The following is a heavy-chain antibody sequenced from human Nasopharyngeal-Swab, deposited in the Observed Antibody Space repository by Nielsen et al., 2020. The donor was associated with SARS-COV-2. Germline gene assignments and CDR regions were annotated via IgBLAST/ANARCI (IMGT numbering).Heavy chain of an antibody. D-gene: IGHD5-12*01. CDR2: ISGADDST. CDR1: GFIFKNYA. Sequence: GESLKISCSASGFIFKNYAMNWVRQAPGRGLEWVSAISGADDSTKYADSVKVRFTISRDNSKNTLHLQMNSLRAEDMAMYYCAKDRDSGDASGEYYHYYGMDVWGQGTSVTVS. CDR3: AKDRDSGDASGEYYHYYGMDV. J-gene: IGHJ6*02. V-gene: IGHV3-23*01.